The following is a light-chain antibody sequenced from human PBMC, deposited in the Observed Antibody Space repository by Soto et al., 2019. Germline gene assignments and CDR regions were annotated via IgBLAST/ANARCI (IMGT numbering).Light chain of an antibody. Sequence: DTQMTQSPSTLSGSVGDRVTITCRASQTISSWLAWYQQKPGKAPKLLIYKASTLKSGVPSRFSGSGSGTEFTLTISILQPDDFATDYCQHYNSYSEAFGQGTKVELK. V-gene: IGKV1-5*03. CDR2: KAS. J-gene: IGKJ1*01. CDR3: QHYNSYSEA. CDR1: QTISSW.